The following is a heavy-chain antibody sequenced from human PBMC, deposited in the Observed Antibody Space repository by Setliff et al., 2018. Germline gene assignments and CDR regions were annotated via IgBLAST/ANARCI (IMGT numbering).Heavy chain of an antibody. CDR2: IYIGGSA. D-gene: IGHD6-19*01. CDR1: GGSISNYY. Sequence: PSETLSLTCTVSGGSISNYYWSRIRQPAGKGLEWIGHIYIGGSANYNPSLKSRVTMSIDTSKNQFSLKLNSVTAADMAVYYCAREQWLDPPGYYYMDVWAKGTTVTVSS. J-gene: IGHJ6*03. CDR3: AREQWLDPPGYYYMDV. V-gene: IGHV4-4*07.